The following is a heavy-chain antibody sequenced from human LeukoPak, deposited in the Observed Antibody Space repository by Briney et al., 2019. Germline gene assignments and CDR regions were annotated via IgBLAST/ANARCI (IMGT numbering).Heavy chain of an antibody. CDR2: IYYSGST. CDR1: GGSISSSHYY. V-gene: IGHV4-39*07. J-gene: IGHJ3*02. CDR3: ARVSSNNWYNEQGAFDI. Sequence: SETLSLTCTVSGGSISSSHYYWGWIRQPPGKELECIGSIYYSGSTYYNPSLKSRVTISVDTSKNQFSLKLSSVTAADTAVYYCARVSSNNWYNEQGAFDIWGQGTMVTVSS. D-gene: IGHD6-13*01.